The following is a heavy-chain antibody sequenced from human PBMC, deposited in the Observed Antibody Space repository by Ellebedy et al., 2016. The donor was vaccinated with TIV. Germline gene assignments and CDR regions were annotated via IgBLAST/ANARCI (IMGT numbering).Heavy chain of an antibody. D-gene: IGHD6-19*01. CDR1: GFTFSSYW. CDR2: SDGSST. J-gene: IGHJ4*02. Sequence: GESLKISCAASGFTFSSYWMHWVRQAPGKGLVWVSRSDGSSTSYADSVKGRFTISRDISESTLYLQMNSLTIEDTALYYCATTTGYGTGWFGRNDYWGQGTLVTVSS. V-gene: IGHV3-74*01. CDR3: ATTTGYGTGWFGRNDY.